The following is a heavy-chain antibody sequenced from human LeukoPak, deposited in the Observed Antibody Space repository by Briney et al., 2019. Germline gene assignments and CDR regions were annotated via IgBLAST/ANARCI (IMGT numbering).Heavy chain of an antibody. CDR2: ISYDGSNK. V-gene: IGHV3-30-3*01. J-gene: IGHJ4*02. Sequence: GGSLRLSCAASGFTFSSYAMHWVRQAPGKGLEWVAVISYDGSNKYYADSVKGRFTISRDNSKNTLYLQMNSLRAEDTAVYYCARTTYYYDSSGYAYRGQGTLVTVSA. D-gene: IGHD3-22*01. CDR1: GFTFSSYA. CDR3: ARTTYYYDSSGYAY.